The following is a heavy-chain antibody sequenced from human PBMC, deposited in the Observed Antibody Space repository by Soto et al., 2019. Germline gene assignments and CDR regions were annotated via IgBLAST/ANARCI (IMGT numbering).Heavy chain of an antibody. V-gene: IGHV3-23*01. CDR3: AKSRQGYGDYEVDY. CDR2: ISGSGGST. D-gene: IGHD4-17*01. CDR1: RFTFSSYD. J-gene: IGHJ4*02. Sequence: GGSMRLSCAASRFTFSSYDMSWVRQAPGKGLEWVSAISGSGGSTYYSDSVKGRFTISSDNSKTTLDLRMYSLRAEDTAVYYFAKSRQGYGDYEVDYCGQGTRVTVSS.